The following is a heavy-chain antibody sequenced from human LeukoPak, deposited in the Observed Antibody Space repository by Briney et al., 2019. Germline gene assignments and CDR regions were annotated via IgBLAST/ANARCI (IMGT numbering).Heavy chain of an antibody. J-gene: IGHJ5*02. CDR3: TRNWGSDNWFDP. CDR2: TSSSSSYT. V-gene: IGHV3-11*03. CDR1: GFTFSDYY. Sequence: GGSLRLSCAAFGFTFSDYYMYWIRQAPGKGLECVSYTSSSSSYTNYADSVKGRFTISRDNAKNSLYLQMNSLRAEDTAMYYCTRNWGSDNWFDPWGQGTLVTVSS. D-gene: IGHD7-27*01.